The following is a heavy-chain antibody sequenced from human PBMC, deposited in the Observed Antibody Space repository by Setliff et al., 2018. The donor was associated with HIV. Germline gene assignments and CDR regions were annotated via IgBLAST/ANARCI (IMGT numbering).Heavy chain of an antibody. CDR1: GYSFTDYY. Sequence: AASVKVSCKASGYSFTDYYIHWVRQAPGQGLEWMGWINPKSDGTNYAQKLQGRVTMTTDTSTSTAYMELRSLRSDDTAVYYCARGTTPLGWFDPWGQGTLVTVSS. J-gene: IGHJ5*02. V-gene: IGHV1-2*02. CDR3: ARGTTPLGWFDP. CDR2: INPKSDGT. D-gene: IGHD2-2*01.